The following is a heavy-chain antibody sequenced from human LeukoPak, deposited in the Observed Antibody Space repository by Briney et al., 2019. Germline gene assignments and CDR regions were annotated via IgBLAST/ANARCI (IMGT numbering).Heavy chain of an antibody. Sequence: GESLKISCKASGNSITTYWIGWVRQKPGKGLEWMGLIFPGDSDTKYSPSFQGHVTISADKSISTAYLQWSSLKASDTAMYYCARTRYYGSSYNYMDVWGKGTTVTVSS. J-gene: IGHJ6*03. CDR1: GNSITTYW. CDR2: IFPGDSDT. D-gene: IGHD3-10*01. CDR3: ARTRYYGSSYNYMDV. V-gene: IGHV5-51*01.